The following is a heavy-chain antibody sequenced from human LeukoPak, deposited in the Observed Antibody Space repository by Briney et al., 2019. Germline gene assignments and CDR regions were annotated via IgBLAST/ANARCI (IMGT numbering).Heavy chain of an antibody. D-gene: IGHD3-3*02. CDR2: INPNTGDT. CDR3: ARVVFDGSISRRFDS. J-gene: IGHJ4*02. Sequence: ALVKVSCKASGYTFIAYYVHWVRQAPGQGLEWMGWINPNTGDTTYAQQFQGRVTMTRDTSLSTVYMELSSLRSDDTAVYYCARVVFDGSISRRFDSWGQGTLVTVSS. V-gene: IGHV1-2*02. CDR1: GYTFIAYY.